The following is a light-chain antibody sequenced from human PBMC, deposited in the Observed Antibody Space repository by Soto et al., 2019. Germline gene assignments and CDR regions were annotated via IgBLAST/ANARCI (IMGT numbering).Light chain of an antibody. V-gene: IGKV3D-15*01. J-gene: IGKJ5*01. CDR1: QSVSSN. CDR3: QQRHMWPIT. CDR2: DAS. Sequence: EIVMTQSPATLSVSPGERATLSCRAGQSVSSNLAWYQQKPGQAPRLLIYDASNRATGIPARFSGSGSGTEFTLTISSLQSEDFAVYYCQQRHMWPITFGQGTRLEIK.